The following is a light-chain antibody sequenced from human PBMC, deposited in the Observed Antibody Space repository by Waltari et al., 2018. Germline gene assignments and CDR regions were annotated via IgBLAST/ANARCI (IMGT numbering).Light chain of an antibody. Sequence: QSVLTQPPSVSPAPGQRATISRSGSSSSIGNNSFSWYPQLPATAPNTPIFNNNQRPSGIPDRFSGSKSGTSATLGITGLQTGDEADYYCATWDSRLTSYVFGTGTRVTVL. J-gene: IGLJ1*01. CDR1: SSSIGNNS. CDR3: ATWDSRLTSYV. V-gene: IGLV1-51*01. CDR2: NNN.